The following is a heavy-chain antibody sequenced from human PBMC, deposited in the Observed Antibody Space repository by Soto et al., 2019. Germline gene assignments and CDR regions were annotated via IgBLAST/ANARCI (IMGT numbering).Heavy chain of an antibody. CDR3: ARGHGVDY. V-gene: IGHV3-48*03. D-gene: IGHD4-17*01. Sequence: GGSLILSCAASGFTFSTYEFNWVRQAPGKGLECVSYISSSGSTINYADSVKGRFTISRDNAKNSLYLQMNSLRAEDTAVYYCARGHGVDYWGQGTLVTVSS. CDR2: ISSSGSTI. CDR1: GFTFSTYE. J-gene: IGHJ4*02.